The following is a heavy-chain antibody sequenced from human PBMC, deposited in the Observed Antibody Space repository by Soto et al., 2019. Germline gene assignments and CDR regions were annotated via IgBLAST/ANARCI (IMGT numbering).Heavy chain of an antibody. Sequence: EVQPLESGGGLVQPGGSLRLSCAVSGFTVSSYSRTWVRQAPGKGLEWVSAIGGSGSGTYYADYVKGRFTISRDNSKDTLYLQMISLRAEDTAVYYCAKFGGVVAPAGHFDYWGQGTLVTVSS. J-gene: IGHJ4*02. CDR3: AKFGGVVAPAGHFDY. CDR2: IGGSGSGT. D-gene: IGHD2-2*01. CDR1: GFTVSSYS. V-gene: IGHV3-23*01.